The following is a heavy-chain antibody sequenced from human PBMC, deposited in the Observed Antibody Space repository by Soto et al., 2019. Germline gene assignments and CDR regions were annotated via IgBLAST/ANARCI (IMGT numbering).Heavy chain of an antibody. J-gene: IGHJ4*02. CDR3: IRGGSPYYYDS. V-gene: IGHV3-73*01. Sequence: EVQLVESGGGLVQPGGSLKLSCAASGFIFSGSAVHWVRQASGKGLEWVGRILSKAGNYATAYPASMKGRFTISRDDSENTVFLKMNSLKTEDTAVYFCIRGGSPYYYDSGGQGPLAPVSS. CDR1: GFIFSGSA. CDR2: ILSKAGNYAT.